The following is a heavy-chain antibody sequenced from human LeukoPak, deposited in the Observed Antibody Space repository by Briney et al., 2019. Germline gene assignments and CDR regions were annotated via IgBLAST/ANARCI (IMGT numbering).Heavy chain of an antibody. CDR3: ARASVITLNFDY. J-gene: IGHJ4*02. V-gene: IGHV4-59*12. D-gene: IGHD3-22*01. CDR2: IYHSGST. CDR1: GGSISNYY. Sequence: PSETLSLTCTVSGGSISNYYWSWIRQPPGKGLEWIGYIYHSGSTYYNPSLKSRVTISVDRSKNQFSLKLSSVTAADTAVYYCARASVITLNFDYWGQGTLVTVSS.